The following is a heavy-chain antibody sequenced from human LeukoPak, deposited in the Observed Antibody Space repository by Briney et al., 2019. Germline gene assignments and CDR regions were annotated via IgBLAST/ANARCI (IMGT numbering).Heavy chain of an antibody. J-gene: IGHJ3*02. Sequence: ASVKVSCKVSGYTLTELSMHWVRQAPGKGLEWMGGFDPEDGETIYAQKFQGRVTMTTDTSTSTAYMELRSLRSDDTAVYYCASRYGSGSTSYAFDIWGQGTMVTVSS. CDR2: FDPEDGET. CDR3: ASRYGSGSTSYAFDI. D-gene: IGHD3-10*01. V-gene: IGHV1-24*01. CDR1: GYTLTELS.